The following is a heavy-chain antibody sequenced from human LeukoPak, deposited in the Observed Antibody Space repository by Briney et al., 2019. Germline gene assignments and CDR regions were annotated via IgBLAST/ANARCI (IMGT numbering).Heavy chain of an antibody. J-gene: IGHJ4*02. CDR3: AKVDRRSGLPYYFDY. Sequence: GGSLRLSCAASGYTFSSYGMSWVRQAPGKGLEWVSGISASGGSTYYADSVKGRFTISRDNSRNTLFLQMNSLRAEDTAVYYCAKVDRRSGLPYYFDYWGQGTLVTVSS. CDR2: ISASGGST. V-gene: IGHV3-23*01. CDR1: GYTFSSYG. D-gene: IGHD6-25*01.